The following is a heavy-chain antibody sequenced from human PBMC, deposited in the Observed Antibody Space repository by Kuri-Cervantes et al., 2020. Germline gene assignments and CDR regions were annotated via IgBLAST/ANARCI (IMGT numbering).Heavy chain of an antibody. V-gene: IGHV4-61*01. J-gene: IGHJ4*02. CDR2: IYYSGST. CDR3: ARCDDLLTGNEYYFDY. D-gene: IGHD3-9*01. Sequence: SETLSLTCTVSGGSVSSGSYYWSWIRQPPGKGLEWIGYIYYSGSTNYNPSLKSRVTISVDTSQNQFSLKMTSVTAADTAVYYCARCDDLLTGNEYYFDYWGQGTLVTVSS. CDR1: GGSVSSGSYY.